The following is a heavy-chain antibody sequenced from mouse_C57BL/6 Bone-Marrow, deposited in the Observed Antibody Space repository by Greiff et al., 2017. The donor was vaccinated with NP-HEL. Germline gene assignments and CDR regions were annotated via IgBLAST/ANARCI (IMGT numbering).Heavy chain of an antibody. Sequence: VQLKESVAELVRPGASVKLSCTASGFNVKNTYMHWVKQRPEQGLEWIGRIDPANGNTKYAPQFQGTATIPSEPSSNTAYLQLSSLTSEYTAIYYGSRNYSNYDYAMYYWGQGTSVTVSA. D-gene: IGHD2-5*01. V-gene: IGHV14-3*01. CDR2: IDPANGNT. CDR1: GFNVKNTY. J-gene: IGHJ4*01. CDR3: SRNYSNYDYAMYY.